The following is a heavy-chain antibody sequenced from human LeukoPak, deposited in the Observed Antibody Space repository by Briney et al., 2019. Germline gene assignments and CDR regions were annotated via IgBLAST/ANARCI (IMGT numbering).Heavy chain of an antibody. CDR3: ARLPGYCSGGRCYFDY. V-gene: IGHV5-51*01. CDR2: IYPGDSDT. J-gene: IGHJ4*02. Sequence: GESLKISCKASGYSFTNNWIGWVRQMPGKGLEWMGIIYPGDSDTRYSPSFQGQVTMSADKSISTAYLQWSSLRASDTAMYYCARLPGYCSGGRCYFDYWGQGTLVTVSS. CDR1: GYSFTNNW. D-gene: IGHD2-15*01.